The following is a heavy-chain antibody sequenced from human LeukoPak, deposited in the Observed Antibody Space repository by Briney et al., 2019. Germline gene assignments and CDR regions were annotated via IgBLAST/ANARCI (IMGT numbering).Heavy chain of an antibody. CDR1: GFTFSSYG. J-gene: IGHJ4*02. CDR3: ARDDGSYSRSPGFDY. Sequence: PGGSLRLSCAASGFTFSSYGMSWVRQAPGKGLEWVSHIKTDGSSTNYTDSVKGRFTIFRDNARNSLFLQMNSLRAEDTAVYYCARDDGSYSRSPGFDYWGQGTLVTVSS. D-gene: IGHD1-26*01. CDR2: IKTDGSST. V-gene: IGHV3-74*01.